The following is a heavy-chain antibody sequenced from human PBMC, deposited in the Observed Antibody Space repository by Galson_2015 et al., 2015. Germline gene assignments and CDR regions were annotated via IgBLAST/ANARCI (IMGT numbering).Heavy chain of an antibody. CDR1: GFTFSSYA. CDR2: ISYDGSNK. CDR3: ARDPYYYGSGSYSSYFDY. V-gene: IGHV3-30-3*01. Sequence: SLRLSCAASGFTFSSYAMHWVRQAPGKGLEWVAVISYDGSNKYYADSVKGRFTISRDNSKNTLYLQMNSLRAEDTAVYYCARDPYYYGSGSYSSYFDYWGQGTLVTVSS. D-gene: IGHD3-10*01. J-gene: IGHJ4*02.